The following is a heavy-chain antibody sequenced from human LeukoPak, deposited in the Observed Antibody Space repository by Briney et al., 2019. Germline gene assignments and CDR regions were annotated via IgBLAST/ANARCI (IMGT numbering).Heavy chain of an antibody. J-gene: IGHJ2*01. CDR2: IWSGGSNK. D-gene: IGHD3-10*01. CDR1: GFTFSTYG. V-gene: IGHV3-30*02. CDR3: AKSSGGYGRNWYFDL. Sequence: GGSLRLSCAASGFTFSTYGMHWVRQAPGKGLQWVAVIWSGGSNKYYADSVKGRFTISRDNSKNTLYLQMNSLRAEDTAVYYCAKSSGGYGRNWYFDLWGRGTLVTVSS.